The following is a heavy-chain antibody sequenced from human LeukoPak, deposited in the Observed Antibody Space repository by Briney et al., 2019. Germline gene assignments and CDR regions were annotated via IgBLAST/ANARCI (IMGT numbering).Heavy chain of an antibody. V-gene: IGHV4-4*07. CDR1: GGSISSYY. CDR3: AIGSSSGWSYADF. Sequence: SETLSLTCTVSGGSISSYYWSWIRQPAGKGLEWIGRIHTSGSSDYNPSLRSRVTLSLDESKNHFSLNLNSVTAADTAVYYCAIGSSSGWSYADFWGQGTLVTVSS. J-gene: IGHJ4*02. CDR2: IHTSGSS. D-gene: IGHD6-25*01.